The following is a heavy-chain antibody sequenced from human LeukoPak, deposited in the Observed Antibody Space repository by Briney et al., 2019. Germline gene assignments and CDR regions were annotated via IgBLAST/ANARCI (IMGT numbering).Heavy chain of an antibody. CDR1: GFTFSSYW. J-gene: IGHJ4*02. CDR2: IKRDGSEE. CDR3: AKGVTVWFGELLYYFDY. V-gene: IGHV3-7*03. D-gene: IGHD3-10*01. Sequence: QPGGSLRLSCAGSGFTFSSYWMSWVRQAPGKGLEWVASIKRDGSEEYYVDSVKGRFTISRDNAKNSVYLQMNSLRAEDTAVYYCAKGVTVWFGELLYYFDYWGQGTLVTVSS.